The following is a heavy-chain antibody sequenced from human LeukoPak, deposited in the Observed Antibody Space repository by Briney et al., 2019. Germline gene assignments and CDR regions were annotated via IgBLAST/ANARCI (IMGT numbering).Heavy chain of an antibody. CDR1: GFTFSRYG. CDR2: IWYDGSNK. V-gene: IGHV3-33*01. Sequence: LTGGSLRLSCAASGFTFSRYGMHWVRQAPGKGLEWVAVIWYDGSNKYYADSVKGRFTISRDNSKNTLYLQMNSLRAEDTAVYYCASSAGALIDCWGQGTLVIVSS. J-gene: IGHJ4*02. D-gene: IGHD6-19*01. CDR3: ASSAGALIDC.